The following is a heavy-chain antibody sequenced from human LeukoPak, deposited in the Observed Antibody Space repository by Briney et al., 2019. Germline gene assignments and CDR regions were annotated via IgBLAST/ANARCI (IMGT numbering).Heavy chain of an antibody. J-gene: IGHJ1*01. Sequence: WVKVSCKASGGTFSSYAISWVRQAPGQGLEWMGRIIPIFGTANHAQKFQGRVTITTDESTSTAYMELSSLRSEDTAVYYCAEAGRTFDFQHWGQGTLVTVSS. CDR1: GGTFSSYA. V-gene: IGHV1-69*05. CDR2: IIPIFGTA. CDR3: AEAGRTFDFQH. D-gene: IGHD3-16*01.